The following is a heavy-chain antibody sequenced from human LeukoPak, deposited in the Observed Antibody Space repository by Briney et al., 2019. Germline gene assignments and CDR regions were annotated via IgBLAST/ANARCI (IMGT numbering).Heavy chain of an antibody. CDR3: VKGDWLDN. J-gene: IGHJ5*02. Sequence: PGGSLRLSCSASGFIFENFGMHWVRQAPGKGLEWVSGINWNSGNIIYADSAKGRFTISRDDAKKSIYLQMYSLRIEDTALYYCVKGDWLDNWGQGTLVTVSS. CDR2: INWNSGNI. V-gene: IGHV3-9*01. D-gene: IGHD1-26*01. CDR1: GFIFENFG.